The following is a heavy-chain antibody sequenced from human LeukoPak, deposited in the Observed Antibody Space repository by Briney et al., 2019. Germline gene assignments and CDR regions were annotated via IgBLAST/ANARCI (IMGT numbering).Heavy chain of an antibody. J-gene: IGHJ3*02. CDR3: AGPLGRGDAFDI. CDR1: GFTFSSYA. Sequence: GGSLRLSCAASGFTFSSYAMSWVRQVPGKGLEWVSAISGSGGSTYYADSVKGRFTISRDNSKNTLYLQMNSLRAEDTAVYYCAGPLGRGDAFDIWGQGTMVTVSS. CDR2: ISGSGGST. D-gene: IGHD3-16*01. V-gene: IGHV3-23*01.